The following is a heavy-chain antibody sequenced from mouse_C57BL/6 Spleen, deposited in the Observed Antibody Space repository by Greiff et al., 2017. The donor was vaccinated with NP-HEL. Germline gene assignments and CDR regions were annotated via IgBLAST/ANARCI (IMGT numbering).Heavy chain of an antibody. Sequence: VQLQQSGAELVRPGTSVKVSCKASGYAFTNYLIEWVKQRPGQGLEWIGVINPGSGGTNYNEKFKGKATLTADKSSSTAYMQLSSLTSEDSAVYFCARFPWFAYWGQGTLVTVSA. CDR2: INPGSGGT. J-gene: IGHJ3*01. CDR1: GYAFTNYL. V-gene: IGHV1-54*01. CDR3: ARFPWFAY.